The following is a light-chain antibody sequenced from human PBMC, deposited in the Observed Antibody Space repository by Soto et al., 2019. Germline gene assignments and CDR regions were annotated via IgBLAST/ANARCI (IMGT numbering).Light chain of an antibody. J-gene: IGLJ2*01. Sequence: QSALTQPASVSGSPGQSITISCAGTISDIGGYNYVSWYQQHPGKAPKLIIYDVSSRPSDVSNRFSASKSGNTASLTISGLQAEDEADYYCSSYSTRNTLGVFGGGTKLTVL. CDR2: DVS. V-gene: IGLV2-14*01. CDR1: ISDIGGYNY. CDR3: SSYSTRNTLGV.